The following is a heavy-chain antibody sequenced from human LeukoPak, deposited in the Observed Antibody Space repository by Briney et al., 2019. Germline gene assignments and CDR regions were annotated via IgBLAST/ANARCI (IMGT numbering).Heavy chain of an antibody. CDR3: ARSPDILTGENFDY. D-gene: IGHD3-9*01. CDR1: GYTFTSNY. Sequence: ASVKVSCKAFGYTFTSNYMHWVRQAPGQGPEWMGVISPSGGSTTYAQKFQGRATLTRDTSISTAYMELSRLRFDDTAVYYCARSPDILTGENFDYWGQGTLVTVSS. CDR2: ISPSGGST. J-gene: IGHJ4*02. V-gene: IGHV1-46*01.